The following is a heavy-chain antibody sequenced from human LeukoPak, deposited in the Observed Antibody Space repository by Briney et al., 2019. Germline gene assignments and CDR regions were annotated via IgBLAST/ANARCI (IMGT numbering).Heavy chain of an antibody. CDR2: IRSYSSYI. V-gene: IGHV3-21*01. D-gene: IGHD2-21*01. J-gene: IGHJ6*03. CDR1: GFPFSSRW. Sequence: GGSLRLSCAASGFPFSSRWMSWVRQAPGKGLEWVATIRSYSSYIHYADSVKGRFTISRDDAKKSLYLQMNSLRAEDTAVYFCARYSEVYYYVDVWGAGTTVIVSS. CDR3: ARYSEVYYYVDV.